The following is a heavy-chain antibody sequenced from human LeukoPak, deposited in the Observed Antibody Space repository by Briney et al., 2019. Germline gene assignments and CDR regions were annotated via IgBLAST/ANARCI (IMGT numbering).Heavy chain of an antibody. CDR1: GYTFTSYG. D-gene: IGHD2-2*01. J-gene: IGHJ5*02. Sequence: ASVKVSCKASGYTFTSYGISWVRQAPGHGLEWMGWISAYNGNTNYAQKLQGRVTMTTDTSTSTAYMELRSLRSDDTAVYYCARDLMTVPAARIDNWFDPWGQGTLVTVSS. V-gene: IGHV1-18*01. CDR3: ARDLMTVPAARIDNWFDP. CDR2: ISAYNGNT.